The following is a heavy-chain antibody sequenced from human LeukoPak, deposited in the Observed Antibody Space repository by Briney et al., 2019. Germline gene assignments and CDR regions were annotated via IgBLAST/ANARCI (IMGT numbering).Heavy chain of an antibody. V-gene: IGHV3-30*04. Sequence: GRSLRLSCAASGFTFSSYAMHWVRQAPGKGLEWVAVISYDGSNKYYADSVKGRFTISRDNSKNTLYLQMNSLRAEDTAVYYCAKGKMATMGDYWGQGTLVTVSS. D-gene: IGHD5-24*01. CDR3: AKGKMATMGDY. CDR1: GFTFSSYA. J-gene: IGHJ4*02. CDR2: ISYDGSNK.